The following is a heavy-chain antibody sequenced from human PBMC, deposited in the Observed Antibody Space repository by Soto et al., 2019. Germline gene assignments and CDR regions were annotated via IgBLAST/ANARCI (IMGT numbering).Heavy chain of an antibody. D-gene: IGHD1-26*01. CDR3: AGGWEPDYFDY. J-gene: IGHJ4*02. V-gene: IGHV4-61*01. CDR2: IYYSGST. CDR1: GGSVSSGSYY. Sequence: QVQLQESGPGLVKPSETLSLTCTVSGGSVSSGSYYWSWIRQPPGKGLEWIGYIYYSGSTNYNPSVKSGGTKSGDTCKNQCSRKLSSVTAADAAGYCCAGGWEPDYFDYWGQGTLVTVSS.